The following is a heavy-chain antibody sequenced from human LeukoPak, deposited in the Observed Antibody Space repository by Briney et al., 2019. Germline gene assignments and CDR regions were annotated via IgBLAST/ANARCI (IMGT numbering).Heavy chain of an antibody. Sequence: ASVKVSCKASGYTFTSYGISWVRQAPGQGLEWMGWISAYNGNTNYAQKLQGRVTTTTDTSTSTAYMELRSLRSDDTAVYYCARDRRGYYGSGSYFDYWGQGTLVTVSS. D-gene: IGHD3-10*01. V-gene: IGHV1-18*01. J-gene: IGHJ4*02. CDR1: GYTFTSYG. CDR2: ISAYNGNT. CDR3: ARDRRGYYGSGSYFDY.